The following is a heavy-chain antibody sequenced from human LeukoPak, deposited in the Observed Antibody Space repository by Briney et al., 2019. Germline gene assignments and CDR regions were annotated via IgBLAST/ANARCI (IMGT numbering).Heavy chain of an antibody. Sequence: PSETLSLTCAVYGGSFSGYYWSWIRQPPGKGLEWIGEINHSGSTNYNPSLKSRVIISVDTSKNQFSLKLSSVTAADTAVYYCAMVYYYDSSGYKDYWGQGTLVTVSS. J-gene: IGHJ4*02. CDR3: AMVYYYDSSGYKDY. CDR1: GGSFSGYY. CDR2: INHSGST. D-gene: IGHD3-22*01. V-gene: IGHV4-34*01.